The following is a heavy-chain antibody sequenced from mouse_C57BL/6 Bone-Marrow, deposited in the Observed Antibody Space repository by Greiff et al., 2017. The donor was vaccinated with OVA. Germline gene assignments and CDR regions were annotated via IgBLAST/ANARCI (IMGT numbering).Heavy chain of an antibody. Sequence: EVQLVESGGGLVQPGGSLSLSCAASGFTFTDYYMSWVRQPPGKALEWLGFIRNKANGYTTEYSASVKGRFTISRDNSQSILYLQMNALRAEDSATYYCARSVVATFYAMDYWGQGTSVTVSS. CDR3: ARSVVATFYAMDY. D-gene: IGHD1-1*01. V-gene: IGHV7-3*01. J-gene: IGHJ4*01. CDR2: IRNKANGYTT. CDR1: GFTFTDYY.